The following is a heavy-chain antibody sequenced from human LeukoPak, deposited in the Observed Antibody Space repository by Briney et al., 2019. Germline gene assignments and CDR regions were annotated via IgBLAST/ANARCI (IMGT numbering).Heavy chain of an antibody. CDR1: GFAFSSYW. V-gene: IGHV3-74*01. Sequence: GGSLRLSCAASGFAFSSYWMHWVRQGPGKGPVWVSRINGDGSDTSYADSVKGRFTVSRDNAKNTLYLQMNSLKPEDTSLYYCAISSSWYPVSSDHWGQGTLVTVSS. CDR2: INGDGSDT. J-gene: IGHJ4*02. CDR3: AISSSWYPVSSDH. D-gene: IGHD2-2*01.